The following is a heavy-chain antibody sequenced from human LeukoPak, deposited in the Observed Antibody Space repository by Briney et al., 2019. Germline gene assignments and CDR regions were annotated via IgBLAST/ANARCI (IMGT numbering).Heavy chain of an antibody. Sequence: GGSLRLSCAASGFTFDDYGMSWVRQAPGKGLEWVSGINWNGGSTGYADSVKGRFTISRDNAKNTLYLQMNSLRAEDTAVYYCAREGRMTIFGVVYNWFDPWGQGTLVTVSS. CDR3: AREGRMTIFGVVYNWFDP. V-gene: IGHV3-20*04. CDR1: GFTFDDYG. D-gene: IGHD3-3*01. CDR2: INWNGGST. J-gene: IGHJ5*02.